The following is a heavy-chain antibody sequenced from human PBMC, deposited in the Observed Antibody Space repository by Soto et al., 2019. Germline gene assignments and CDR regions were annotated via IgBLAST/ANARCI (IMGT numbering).Heavy chain of an antibody. CDR1: GYTFTSYE. Sequence: QVQLVQSGAEVKKPGASVKVSCKASGYTFTSYEINWVRQAIGQGLEWMGGMNPNSGNTGYAQKFQGRVTMTRNTSISTAYMELSSLTSEDTAVYYCARGLKQWSFYWGQGALVTVSS. V-gene: IGHV1-8*01. CDR3: ARGLKQWSFY. CDR2: MNPNSGNT. D-gene: IGHD2-15*01. J-gene: IGHJ4*02.